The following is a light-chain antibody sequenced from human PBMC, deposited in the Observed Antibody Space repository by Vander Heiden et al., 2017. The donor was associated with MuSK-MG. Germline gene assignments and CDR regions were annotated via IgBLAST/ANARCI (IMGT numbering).Light chain of an antibody. J-gene: IGKJ1*01. Sequence: DIQITQSPSSLAASVGDRVTITRRARQSISSYLNWYQQKPGKGHKLLIYAASSSHIEVPSTSSGSGCGSDIALTISMRQLEHFATSSCQWRESAPPTFGPGTKVEIK. CDR1: QSISSY. V-gene: IGKV1-39*01. CDR3: QWRESAPPT. CDR2: AAS.